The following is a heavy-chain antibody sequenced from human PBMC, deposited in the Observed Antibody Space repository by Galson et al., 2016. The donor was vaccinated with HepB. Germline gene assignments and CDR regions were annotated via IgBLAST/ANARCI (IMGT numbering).Heavy chain of an antibody. CDR1: GYTFSSYD. Sequence: SVKVSCKASGYTFSSYDINWVRQATGQGLEWMGWMNPNSGNTGYGQKFQGRVTMTRNTSIGTAYMELNSLRSEDTAVYFCARQNTKYGHYFYGMDVWGKGTAVTVSS. D-gene: IGHD1/OR15-1a*01. J-gene: IGHJ6*04. V-gene: IGHV1-8*01. CDR2: MNPNSGNT. CDR3: ARQNTKYGHYFYGMDV.